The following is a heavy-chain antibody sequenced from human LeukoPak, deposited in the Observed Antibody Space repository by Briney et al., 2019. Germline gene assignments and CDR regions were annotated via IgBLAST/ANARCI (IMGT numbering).Heavy chain of an antibody. CDR3: AKVFRKDGDFHLFDY. Sequence: GGSLRLSCAASGFTFSSYAMNWVRQAPGKGLEWVSGISGSGGSTYYADSVKGRFTISRDNSKNTLYLQMNSLRAEDTAVYYCAKVFRKDGDFHLFDYWGQGTLVTVSS. CDR1: GFTFSSYA. V-gene: IGHV3-23*01. J-gene: IGHJ4*02. D-gene: IGHD4-17*01. CDR2: ISGSGGST.